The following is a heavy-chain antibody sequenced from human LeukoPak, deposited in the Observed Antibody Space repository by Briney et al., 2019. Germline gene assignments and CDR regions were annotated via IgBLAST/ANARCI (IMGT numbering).Heavy chain of an antibody. Sequence: SETLALTCTVSGGSISSTEHYWTWVRQVPRKGLEWIGYIYYSGSAYYNPSLRSRVTISIDRSQNHFSVNLTSVTAAAAAVYYCARTLLNPSGRLKSAFDLWGRGTLVTVSS. V-gene: IGHV4-31*03. D-gene: IGHD1-26*01. CDR1: GGSISSTEHY. J-gene: IGHJ3*01. CDR3: ARTLLNPSGRLKSAFDL. CDR2: IYYSGSA.